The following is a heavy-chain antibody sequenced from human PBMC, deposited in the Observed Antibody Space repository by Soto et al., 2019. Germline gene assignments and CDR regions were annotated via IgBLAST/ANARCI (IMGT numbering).Heavy chain of an antibody. V-gene: IGHV4-30-2*01. J-gene: IGHJ2*01. D-gene: IGHD4-4*01. Sequence: SETLSLTCAVSGGSISSGGYSWSWIRQPPGKGLEWIGYIYHSGSTYYNPSLKSRVTISVDRSKNQFSLKLSSVTAADTAVYYCARGLQYRYWYFDLWGRGTLVTVSS. CDR1: GGSISSGGYS. CDR2: IYHSGST. CDR3: ARGLQYRYWYFDL.